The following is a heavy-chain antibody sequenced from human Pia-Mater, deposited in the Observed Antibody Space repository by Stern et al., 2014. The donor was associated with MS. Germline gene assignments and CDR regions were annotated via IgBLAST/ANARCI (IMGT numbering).Heavy chain of an antibody. CDR3: ARRGMGATTKYGMDV. D-gene: IGHD1-26*01. V-gene: IGHV1-69*06. J-gene: IGHJ6*02. CDR1: GGTFSSYA. CDR2: IIPIVGTA. Sequence: QVQLMQSGAEVKKPGSSVKVSCKASGGTFSSYAIRWVRQAPGQGLEWMGGIIPIVGTANYAQKFQGRVTITADKSTSTAYMELSSLRSEDTAVYYCARRGMGATTKYGMDVWGQGTTVTVSS.